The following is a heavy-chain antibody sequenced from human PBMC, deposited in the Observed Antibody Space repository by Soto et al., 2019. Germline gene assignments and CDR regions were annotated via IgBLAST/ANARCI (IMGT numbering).Heavy chain of an antibody. CDR3: ARMEGGYVDAFDI. CDR1: GGSISSSSYY. CDR2: TYYSGST. V-gene: IGHV4-39*01. Sequence: SETLSLTCTVSGGSISSSSYYWGWIRQPPGKGLEWIGSTYYSGSTYYNPSLKSRVTISVDTSKNQFSLKLSSVTAADTAVYYCARMEGGYVDAFDIWGQGTMVTVSS. D-gene: IGHD5-12*01. J-gene: IGHJ3*02.